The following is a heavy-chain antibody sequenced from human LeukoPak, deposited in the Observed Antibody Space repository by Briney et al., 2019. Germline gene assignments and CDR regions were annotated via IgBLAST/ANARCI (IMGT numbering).Heavy chain of an antibody. D-gene: IGHD3-10*01. Sequence: GGPLRLSCAASGFTFSSYSMNWVRQAPGKGLEWVSYISSSSSTIYYADSVKGRFTISRDNAKNSLYLQMNSLRAEDTAVYYCARQYYYGSGSYGHWGQGTLVTVSS. V-gene: IGHV3-48*04. CDR3: ARQYYYGSGSYGH. J-gene: IGHJ4*02. CDR2: ISSSSSTI. CDR1: GFTFSSYS.